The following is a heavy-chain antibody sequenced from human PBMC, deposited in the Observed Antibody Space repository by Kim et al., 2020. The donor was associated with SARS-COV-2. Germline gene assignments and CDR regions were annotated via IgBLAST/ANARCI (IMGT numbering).Heavy chain of an antibody. CDR3: AKGLQLWWGLGAFDI. J-gene: IGHJ3*02. CDR1: GFTFSSYW. V-gene: IGHV3-74*01. Sequence: GGSLRLSCAASGFTFSSYWMHWVRQAPGKGLVWVSRINSDGSSTSYADSVKGRFTISRDNAKNTLYLQMNSLRAEDTAVYYCAKGLQLWWGLGAFDIWGQGTMVTVSS. D-gene: IGHD2-21*01. CDR2: INSDGSST.